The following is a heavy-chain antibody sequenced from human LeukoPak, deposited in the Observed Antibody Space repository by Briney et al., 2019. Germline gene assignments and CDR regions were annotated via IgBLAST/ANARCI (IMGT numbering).Heavy chain of an antibody. D-gene: IGHD5-18*01. Sequence: GGSLRLSCAASGFTFSDYYMSWIRQAPGKGLEWVSYISSSGSTIYYADSVKGRFTISRDNAKNPLYLQMNSLRAEDTAVYYCARYYGYSSPYGMDVWGQGTTVTVSS. CDR1: GFTFSDYY. V-gene: IGHV3-11*01. CDR3: ARYYGYSSPYGMDV. CDR2: ISSSGSTI. J-gene: IGHJ6*02.